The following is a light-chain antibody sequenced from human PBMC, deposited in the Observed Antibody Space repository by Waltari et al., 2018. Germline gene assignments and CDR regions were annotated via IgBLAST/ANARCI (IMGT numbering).Light chain of an antibody. CDR2: GAS. CDR1: QSVTSN. J-gene: IGKJ4*01. V-gene: IGKV3-15*01. CDR3: QQHNNWPLT. Sequence: EIVMTQSPATLSVSPGERAPLSGRPSQSVTSNLAWYQQKPGQAPSLLIYGASTRATGIPARFSGSGSGTEFTLTISSLQSEDFAVYYCQQHNNWPLTFGGGTKVEIK.